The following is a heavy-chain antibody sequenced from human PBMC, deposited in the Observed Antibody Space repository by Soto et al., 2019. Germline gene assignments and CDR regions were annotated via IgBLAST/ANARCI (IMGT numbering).Heavy chain of an antibody. Sequence: QVQLVQSGAEVKKPGASVKVSCKASGYTFTSYGISWVRQAPGQGLEWMGWISAYNGNTNYAQKLQGRVTMTTDTSTSTAYMELRSLRSDDTAVYCCSRMGDYYDSSGYLGAWGQGTLVTVSS. CDR2: ISAYNGNT. CDR1: GYTFTSYG. J-gene: IGHJ5*02. CDR3: SRMGDYYDSSGYLGA. D-gene: IGHD3-22*01. V-gene: IGHV1-18*04.